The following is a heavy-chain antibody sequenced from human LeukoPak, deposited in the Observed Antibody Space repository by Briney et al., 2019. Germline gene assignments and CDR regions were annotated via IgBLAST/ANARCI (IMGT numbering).Heavy chain of an antibody. D-gene: IGHD5-24*01. Sequence: GGSLRPSCAASGFTFSSYAMSWVRQAPGKGLEWVSGISGSGSTTYYADSVKGRFTISRDNAKNTLSLQMSSLRVEDTAVYYCVRDKDGYNYWGQGTLVTVSS. V-gene: IGHV3-23*01. CDR2: ISGSGSTT. CDR1: GFTFSSYA. J-gene: IGHJ4*02. CDR3: VRDKDGYNY.